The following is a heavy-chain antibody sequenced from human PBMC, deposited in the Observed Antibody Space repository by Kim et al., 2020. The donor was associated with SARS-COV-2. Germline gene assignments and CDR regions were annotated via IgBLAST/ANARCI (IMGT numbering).Heavy chain of an antibody. CDR3: ATRDGYNYYYFGH. Sequence: GGSLRLSCAVSGFSVSGNYMSWVRQAPGKGLEWVSVFYNGDGTFYADSVKGRFTISRDKSMNTLYLQMNNVRAEDTAVYYCATRDGYNYYYFGHWGQGTLVTVSS. D-gene: IGHD5-12*01. J-gene: IGHJ4*02. CDR2: FYNGDGT. V-gene: IGHV3-53*01. CDR1: GFSVSGNY.